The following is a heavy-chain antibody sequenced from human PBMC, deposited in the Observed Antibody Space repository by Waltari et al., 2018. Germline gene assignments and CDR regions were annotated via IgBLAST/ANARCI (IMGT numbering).Heavy chain of an antibody. CDR1: GYTFTAYY. V-gene: IGHV1-2*06. Sequence: QVQLVQSGAEVKKPGASVQVSCTDSGYTFTAYYMHWVRQAPGQGLEWMGRIHPNSGGTNYAQKFRGRVTITRDTSITTAYMELSRLTSDDTAVYYCARNYGDLDYWGQGTLVTVSS. CDR2: IHPNSGGT. CDR3: ARNYGDLDY. J-gene: IGHJ4*02. D-gene: IGHD4-17*01.